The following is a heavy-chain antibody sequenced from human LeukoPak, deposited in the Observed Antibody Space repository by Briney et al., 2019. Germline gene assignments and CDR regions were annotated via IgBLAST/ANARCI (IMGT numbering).Heavy chain of an antibody. J-gene: IGHJ4*02. CDR1: GYTFTGYY. CDR3: ARVSQSGNYFSFDY. Sequence: ASVKVSCKASGYTFTGYYMHWVRQAPGQGLEWMGWISAYNGDTNYAQHFQGRVTMTTDTSTNTAYMEVRSLRSDDTAVYFCARVSQSGNYFSFDYWGQGTLVTVSA. CDR2: ISAYNGDT. D-gene: IGHD1-26*01. V-gene: IGHV1-18*04.